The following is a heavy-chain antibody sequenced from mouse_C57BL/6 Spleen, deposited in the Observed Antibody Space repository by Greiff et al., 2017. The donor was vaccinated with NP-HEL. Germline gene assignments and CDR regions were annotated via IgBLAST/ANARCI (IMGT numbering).Heavy chain of an antibody. J-gene: IGHJ4*01. CDR2: IYPGDGDT. CDR1: GYAFSSSW. CDR3: AGYYGSSSWAMDY. Sequence: QVQLQQSGPELVKPGASVKISCKASGYAFSSSWMNWVKQRPGKGLEWIGRIYPGDGDTNYNGKFKGKATLTADKSSSTAYMQLSSLTSEDSAVYFCAGYYGSSSWAMDYWGQGTSVTVSS. V-gene: IGHV1-82*01. D-gene: IGHD1-1*01.